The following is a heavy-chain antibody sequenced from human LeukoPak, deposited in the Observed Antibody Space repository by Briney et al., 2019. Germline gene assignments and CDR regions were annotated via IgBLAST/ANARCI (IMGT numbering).Heavy chain of an antibody. CDR1: VHSMNSYY. V-gene: IGHV4-59*01. CDR3: ARVSPRPRFDY. Sequence: KPSETLSLTCTVSVHSMNSYYWGWIRQPPGKGLEWIGYIYYSGSTNYNPSLKSRITISVDTSKKQVSLKLSSVTAADTAVYYCARVSPRPRFDYWGQGTLVTVSS. D-gene: IGHD1-14*01. CDR2: IYYSGST. J-gene: IGHJ4*02.